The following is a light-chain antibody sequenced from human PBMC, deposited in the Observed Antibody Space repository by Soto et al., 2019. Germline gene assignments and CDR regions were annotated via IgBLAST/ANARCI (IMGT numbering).Light chain of an antibody. V-gene: IGKV3-15*01. J-gene: IGKJ1*01. CDR2: GAS. Sequence: EIVMTQSPATLSVSPGERATLSCRASQSVSSNLAWYQQKPGQAPRLLIYGASTRATGIPARFSGSGSGTAFTLTCSSLQSEDFAVYYCQQYNNLPPTVGNGNKVEIK. CDR3: QQYNNLPPT. CDR1: QSVSSN.